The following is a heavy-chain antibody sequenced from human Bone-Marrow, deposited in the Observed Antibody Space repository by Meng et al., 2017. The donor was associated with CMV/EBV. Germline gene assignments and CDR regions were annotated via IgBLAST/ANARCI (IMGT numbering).Heavy chain of an antibody. CDR3: ATDPHTRY. J-gene: IGHJ4*02. V-gene: IGHV1-2*02. CDR1: GYTFTGYY. Sequence: ASVKVSCKASGYTFTGYYMHWVRQAPGQGLEWMGWINPNSGGTNYAQKFQGRVTMTRDTSIRKAYMELSRLTFDDTAIFYCATDPHTRYWGQGTLVTVSS. CDR2: INPNSGGT.